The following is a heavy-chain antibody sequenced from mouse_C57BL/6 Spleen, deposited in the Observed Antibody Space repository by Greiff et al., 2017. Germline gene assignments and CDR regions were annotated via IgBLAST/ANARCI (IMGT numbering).Heavy chain of an antibody. Sequence: QVQLKQSGPELVKPGASVKISCKASGYSFTSYYIHWVKQRPGQGLEWIGWIYPGSGNTKYNEKFKGKATLTADTSSSTAYMQLSSLTSEDSAVYYCARGASSGSAWFAYWGQGTLVTVSA. D-gene: IGHD3-2*02. CDR2: IYPGSGNT. CDR3: ARGASSGSAWFAY. V-gene: IGHV1-66*01. CDR1: GYSFTSYY. J-gene: IGHJ3*01.